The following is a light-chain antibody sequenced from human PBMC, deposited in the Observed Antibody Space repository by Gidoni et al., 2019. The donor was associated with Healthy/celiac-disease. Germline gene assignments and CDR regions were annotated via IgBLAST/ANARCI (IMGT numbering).Light chain of an antibody. Sequence: AIRMTQYPSSFSSSTGDRATITCRASQGISSYLAWYQQKQGKAPKLLIYAASTLQSGVPSRFSGSGSGTDFTLTISCLQSEDFATYYCQQYYSYPSITFGQGTRLEIK. J-gene: IGKJ5*01. CDR2: AAS. V-gene: IGKV1-8*01. CDR3: QQYYSYPSIT. CDR1: QGISSY.